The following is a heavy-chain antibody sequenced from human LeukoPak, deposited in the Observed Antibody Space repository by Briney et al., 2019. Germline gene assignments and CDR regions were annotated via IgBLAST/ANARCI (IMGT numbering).Heavy chain of an antibody. J-gene: IGHJ4*02. CDR1: GGSISSSSYY. Sequence: SETLSLTCTVSGGSISSSSYYWGWIRQPPGKGLEWIGSIYYSGSTYYNPSLKSRVTISVDTSKNQFTLKLSSVTAADTAVYYCARHPIAALADIDYWGQGTLVTVSS. D-gene: IGHD6-6*01. CDR2: IYYSGST. V-gene: IGHV4-39*01. CDR3: ARHPIAALADIDY.